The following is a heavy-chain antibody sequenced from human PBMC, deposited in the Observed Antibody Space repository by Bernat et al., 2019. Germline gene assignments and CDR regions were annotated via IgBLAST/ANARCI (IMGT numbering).Heavy chain of an antibody. J-gene: IGHJ1*01. V-gene: IGHV3-53*02. D-gene: IGHD6-19*01. CDR3: ASALYSSGWYSAYFQH. Sequence: EVQLVETGGDLIQPGGSLRLSCAASGVTVSSSYMSWVRQAPGKRLEWVSIIYSGGNTYYADSGKGRFIISRDNSKNTLYLQMNSLGAEDTAVYYCASALYSSGWYSAYFQHWGQGTLVTVFS. CDR2: IYSGGNT. CDR1: GVTVSSSY.